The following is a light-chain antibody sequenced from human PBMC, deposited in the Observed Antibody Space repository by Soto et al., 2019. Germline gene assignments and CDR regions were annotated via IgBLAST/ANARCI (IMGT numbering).Light chain of an antibody. V-gene: IGLV2-14*01. Sequence: QSVLTQPASVSGSPGQSVTISCTGTSSDVGGYDYVSWYQQHPGTAPKLILYEANNRPSGVSNRFSGSKSGNTASLIISGLQTEDEANYYCSAHTTSNTLIFGTGTKVTVL. CDR3: SAHTTSNTLI. CDR2: EAN. CDR1: SSDVGGYDY. J-gene: IGLJ1*01.